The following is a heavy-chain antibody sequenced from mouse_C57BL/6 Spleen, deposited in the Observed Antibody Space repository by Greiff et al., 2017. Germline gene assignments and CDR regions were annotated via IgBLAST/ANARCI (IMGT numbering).Heavy chain of an antibody. V-gene: IGHV5-17*01. CDR1: GFTFSDYG. CDR2: ISSGSSTI. CDR3: ARLAGPYYFDY. D-gene: IGHD3-3*01. J-gene: IGHJ2*01. Sequence: EVQLVESGGGLVKPGGSLKLSCAASGFTFSDYGMHWVRQAPEKGLEWVAYISSGSSTIYYADTVKGRFTISRDNSKNTLFLQMTSLRSEDTAMYYCARLAGPYYFDYWGQGPTLTVSS.